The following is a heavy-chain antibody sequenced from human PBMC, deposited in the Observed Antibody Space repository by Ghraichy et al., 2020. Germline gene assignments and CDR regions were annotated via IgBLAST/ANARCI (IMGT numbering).Heavy chain of an antibody. D-gene: IGHD6-19*01. Sequence: SETLSLTCTVSGGSISSSSYYWGWIRQPPGKGLEWIGSIYYSGSTYYNPSLKSRVTISVDTSKNQFALKLSSVTAADTSVYYCGRSSGWYAYYYYYGMDVWGQATTVTVSS. V-gene: IGHV4-39*01. CDR3: GRSSGWYAYYYYYGMDV. CDR1: GGSISSSSYY. CDR2: IYYSGST. J-gene: IGHJ6*02.